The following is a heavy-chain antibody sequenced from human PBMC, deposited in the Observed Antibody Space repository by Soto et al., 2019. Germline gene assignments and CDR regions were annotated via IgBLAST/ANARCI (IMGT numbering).Heavy chain of an antibody. V-gene: IGHV3-30*18. J-gene: IGHJ4*02. CDR3: AKDYIRWIPLWLPEY. CDR1: GFTFSSYG. Sequence: QVQLVESGGGVVQPGRSLRLSCAASGFTFSSYGMHWVRQAPGKGLEWVAVISYDGSNTYYADSVKGRFTISRDNSKNTLYLQMNSLRAEGTAVYYCAKDYIRWIPLWLPEYWGQGTLVTVSS. CDR2: ISYDGSNT. D-gene: IGHD5-18*01.